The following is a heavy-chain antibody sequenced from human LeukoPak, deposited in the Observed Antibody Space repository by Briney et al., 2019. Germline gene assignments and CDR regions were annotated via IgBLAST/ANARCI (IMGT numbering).Heavy chain of an antibody. V-gene: IGHV3-23*01. Sequence: PGGSLRLSCAASGFTFSSYAMSWVRQAPGKGLEWVSAIRASGGSTYYVDSVKGRFTISRDTSKNTLFLQMSSLRAEDTAIYYCAKDRPLNWGYYFDYWGQGTLVTVSS. D-gene: IGHD7-27*01. CDR2: IRASGGST. CDR3: AKDRPLNWGYYFDY. CDR1: GFTFSSYA. J-gene: IGHJ4*02.